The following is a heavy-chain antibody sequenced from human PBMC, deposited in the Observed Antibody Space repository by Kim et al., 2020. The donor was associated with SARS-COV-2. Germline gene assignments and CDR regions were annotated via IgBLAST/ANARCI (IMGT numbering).Heavy chain of an antibody. D-gene: IGHD2-8*01. V-gene: IGHV3-7*03. CDR2: TGK. Sequence: TGKQYVGSVKGRFTISRDNAKNLLYLQMNNLRAEDTAVYYCTRDNGFGSYWGQGALVTVSS. J-gene: IGHJ4*02. CDR3: TRDNGFGSY.